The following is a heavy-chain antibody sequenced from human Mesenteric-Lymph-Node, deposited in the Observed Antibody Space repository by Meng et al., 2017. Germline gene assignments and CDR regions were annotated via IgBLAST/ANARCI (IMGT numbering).Heavy chain of an antibody. CDR3: ARVFVGVVTAPPRGAFDI. CDR2: IYTSGST. J-gene: IGHJ3*02. V-gene: IGHV4-61*02. CDR1: GGSISSGSYY. D-gene: IGHD2-15*01. Sequence: SETLSLTCTVSGGSISSGSYYWSWIRQPAGKGLEWIGRIYTSGSTNYNPSLKSRVIISVDTSKNQFSLKLSSVTAADTAVYYCARVFVGVVTAPPRGAFDIWGQGTMVTVSS.